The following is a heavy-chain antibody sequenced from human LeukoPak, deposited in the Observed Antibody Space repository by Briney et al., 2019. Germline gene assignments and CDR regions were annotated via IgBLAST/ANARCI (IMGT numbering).Heavy chain of an antibody. CDR3: ARGQMTTVEPYLGPRNWFDP. CDR1: GGSFSDYY. J-gene: IGHJ5*02. V-gene: IGHV4-34*01. D-gene: IGHD4-11*01. CDR2: INHSGST. Sequence: SETLSLTCAVYGGSFSDYYWSWIRQPPGKGLEWIGEINHSGSTNYNPSLKSRVTISVDTSKNQFSLKLSSVTAADTAVYYCARGQMTTVEPYLGPRNWFDPWGQGTLVTVSS.